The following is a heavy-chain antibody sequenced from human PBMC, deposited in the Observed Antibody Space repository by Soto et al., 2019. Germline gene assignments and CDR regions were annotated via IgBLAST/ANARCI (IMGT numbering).Heavy chain of an antibody. V-gene: IGHV3-48*02. J-gene: IGHJ3*02. CDR2: ISSSSSTI. Sequence: GGALRLSWAASGVTFSSYSMNGGRQAPGKGLEWVSYISSSSSTIYYADSVKGRFTISRDNAKNSLYLQMNSLRDEDTAVYYRARDPGYCSGGSCYSNAFDIWGQGTMVTVSS. CDR3: ARDPGYCSGGSCYSNAFDI. CDR1: GVTFSSYS. D-gene: IGHD2-15*01.